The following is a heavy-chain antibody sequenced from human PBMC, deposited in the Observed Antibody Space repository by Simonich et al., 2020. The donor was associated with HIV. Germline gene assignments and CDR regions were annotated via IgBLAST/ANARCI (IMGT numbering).Heavy chain of an antibody. J-gene: IGHJ5*01. CDR2: ISHSGGT. CDR3: ARGGACSGDCDNWFDS. Sequence: QVHLQQWGAGLLKPSETLSLTCAVYGGSFSGYYWNWIRQPPGKGLEWIGEISHSGGTNYNPSLKSRVTISVDTTKNQFSLKLNSLTAADTAVYYCARGGACSGDCDNWFDSWGQGTLVTVYS. CDR1: GGSFSGYY. D-gene: IGHD2-21*02. V-gene: IGHV4-34*01.